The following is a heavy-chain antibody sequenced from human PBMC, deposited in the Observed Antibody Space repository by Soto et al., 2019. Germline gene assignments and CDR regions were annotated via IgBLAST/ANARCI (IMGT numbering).Heavy chain of an antibody. J-gene: IGHJ6*02. CDR3: ASSYSNYALIDYYYYGMDV. CDR2: INAGNGNT. CDR1: GYTFTSYG. V-gene: IGHV1-3*01. D-gene: IGHD4-4*01. Sequence: VASVKVSCKASGYTFTSYGISWVRPAPGQGLEWMGWINAGNGNTKYSQKFQGRVTITRDTSASTAYMELSSLRSEDTAVYYCASSYSNYALIDYYYYGMDVWGQGTTVTVSS.